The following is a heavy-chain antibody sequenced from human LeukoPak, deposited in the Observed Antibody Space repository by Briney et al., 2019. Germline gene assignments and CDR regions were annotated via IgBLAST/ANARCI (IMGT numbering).Heavy chain of an antibody. Sequence: GGSLRLSCVVSGFTFSSYWMSWVRQAPGKGLEWVANIKQDGSEKYYVDSVKGRFTISRDNAKNSLYLQMNSLRAEDTAVYYCARGGSDYWGQGTLVTVSS. CDR2: IKQDGSEK. J-gene: IGHJ4*02. V-gene: IGHV3-7*04. CDR1: GFTFSSYW. CDR3: ARGGSDY.